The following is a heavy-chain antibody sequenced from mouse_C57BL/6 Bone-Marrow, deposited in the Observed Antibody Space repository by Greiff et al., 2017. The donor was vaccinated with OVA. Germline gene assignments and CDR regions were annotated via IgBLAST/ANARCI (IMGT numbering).Heavy chain of an antibody. D-gene: IGHD1-1*01. CDR3: ARKNYGSRWYFDV. CDR2: IDPSDSYT. CDR1: GYTFTSYW. J-gene: IGHJ1*03. Sequence: VQLQQPGAELVMPGASVKLSCKASGYTFTSYWMHWVKQRPGQGLEWIGEIDPSDSYTNYNQKFKGKSTLTVDKSSSTAYMQLSSLTSEDSAVYYCARKNYGSRWYFDVWGTGTTVTVSA. V-gene: IGHV1-69*01.